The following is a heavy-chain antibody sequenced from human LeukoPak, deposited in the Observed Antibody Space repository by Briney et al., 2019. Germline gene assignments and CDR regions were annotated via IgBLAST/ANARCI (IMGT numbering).Heavy chain of an antibody. Sequence: GGSLRLSCAASGFTVSANFMGWVRQAPGKGLEWVSVISGSGGSTYYADSVKGRFTISRDNSKNTLYLQMNSLRAEDTAVYYCAKDRSRYYDSSGYYFDYWGQGTLVTVSS. CDR1: GFTVSANF. V-gene: IGHV3-23*01. D-gene: IGHD3-22*01. CDR3: AKDRSRYYDSSGYYFDY. CDR2: ISGSGGST. J-gene: IGHJ4*02.